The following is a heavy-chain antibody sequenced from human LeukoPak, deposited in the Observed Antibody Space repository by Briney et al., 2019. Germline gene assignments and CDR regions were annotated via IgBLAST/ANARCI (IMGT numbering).Heavy chain of an antibody. CDR3: AKDGYYGSGTYPDY. D-gene: IGHD3-10*01. CDR1: GLTFSSYG. J-gene: IGHJ4*02. V-gene: IGHV3-30*18. CDR2: ISYDGTNK. Sequence: GGSLRLSCAAFGLTFSSYGMNSVRQAPGKGLEWVAVISYDGTNKFYVDSLRGRFTISRDNSKNTLYLQMNSLRAEDTAVYYCAKDGYYGSGTYPDYWGQGTLVTVSS.